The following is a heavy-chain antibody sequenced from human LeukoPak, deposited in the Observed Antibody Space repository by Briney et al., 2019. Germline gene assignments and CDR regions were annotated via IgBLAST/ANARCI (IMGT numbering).Heavy chain of an antibody. J-gene: IGHJ4*02. CDR1: GFTFSSYS. Sequence: GGSLRLSCAASGFTFSSYSMNWVRQAPGKGLEWASSISSSSSYIYYADSVKGRFTISRDNAKNSLYLQMNSLRAEDTAVYYCARGDTYYDILTGYYVRYYFDYWGQGTLVTVSS. D-gene: IGHD3-9*01. V-gene: IGHV3-21*01. CDR2: ISSSSSYI. CDR3: ARGDTYYDILTGYYVRYYFDY.